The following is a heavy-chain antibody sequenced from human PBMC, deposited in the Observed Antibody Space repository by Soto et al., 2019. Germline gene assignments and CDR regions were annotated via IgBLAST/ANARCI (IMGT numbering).Heavy chain of an antibody. V-gene: IGHV2-5*02. CDR3: AHGDIKMVGDPVALDY. CDR2: IFWDDDK. Sequence: QITLKESGPTLVEPTQTLTLTCTFSGFSLSTSGVDVAWIRQPPGEALEWLAFIFWDDDKRYSPSLKSRLTITGVTSENQVVLTMSSMDPVDTATYYCAHGDIKMVGDPVALDYWGQGALVTVSS. D-gene: IGHD1-26*01. J-gene: IGHJ4*02. CDR1: GFSLSTSGVD.